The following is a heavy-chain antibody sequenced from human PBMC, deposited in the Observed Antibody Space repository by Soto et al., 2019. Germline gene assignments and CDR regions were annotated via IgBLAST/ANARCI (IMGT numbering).Heavy chain of an antibody. CDR2: IYAGAST. J-gene: IGHJ4*02. V-gene: IGHV3-53*01. CDR1: GFSVRRNY. D-gene: IGHD3-10*01. Sequence: ALRLSLEWSGFSVRRNYISWLRQAPGKGLEWVSVIYAGASTYYADSVKGRFTISRDNSKNTLYLQMNSLRAEDTAVYYFVRDNWPGGYFEHWGQGTMVTVSS. CDR3: VRDNWPGGYFEH.